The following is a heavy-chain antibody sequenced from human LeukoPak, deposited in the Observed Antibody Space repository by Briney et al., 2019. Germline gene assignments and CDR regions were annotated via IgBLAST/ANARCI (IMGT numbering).Heavy chain of an antibody. V-gene: IGHV1-2*02. CDR3: ARVSNYYGSGSYPYFDY. D-gene: IGHD3-10*01. CDR2: INPNSGGT. CDR1: GYTFTGYY. Sequence: PVASVKVSCKASGYTFTGYYMHWVRQAPGQGLEWMGWINPNSGGTNYAQKFQGRVTMTRDTSISTAYMELSRLGSDDTAVYYCARVSNYYGSGSYPYFDYWGQGTLVTVSS. J-gene: IGHJ4*02.